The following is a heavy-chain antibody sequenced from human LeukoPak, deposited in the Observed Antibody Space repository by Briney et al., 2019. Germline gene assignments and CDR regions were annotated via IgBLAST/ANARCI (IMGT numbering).Heavy chain of an antibody. Sequence: GGSLRLSCAASGFTFSSYSMNWVRQAPGRGLEWVAFIQFHGGDIFYADSVEGRFTISRDNSKNTLYLQMNSLRPEDTAVYYCAKDNPIEKVPGLGPGSWGQGTLVTVSS. CDR3: AKDNPIEKVPGLGPGS. CDR1: GFTFSSYS. V-gene: IGHV3-30*02. D-gene: IGHD2-2*01. J-gene: IGHJ5*02. CDR2: IQFHGGDI.